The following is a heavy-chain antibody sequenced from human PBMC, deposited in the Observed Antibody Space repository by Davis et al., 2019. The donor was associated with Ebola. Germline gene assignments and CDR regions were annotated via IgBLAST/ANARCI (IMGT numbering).Heavy chain of an antibody. Sequence: GESLKISCAASGFTFSSYSMNWVRQAPGKGLEWVSAITGSVGTTYYADSVKGRFTISKDNSKNTLYLQMNSLRAEDTAVYYCAKDRAGRDGYWEFDYWGQGTLVTVSS. CDR1: GFTFSSYS. CDR2: ITGSVGTT. J-gene: IGHJ4*02. V-gene: IGHV3-23*01. CDR3: AKDRAGRDGYWEFDY. D-gene: IGHD5-24*01.